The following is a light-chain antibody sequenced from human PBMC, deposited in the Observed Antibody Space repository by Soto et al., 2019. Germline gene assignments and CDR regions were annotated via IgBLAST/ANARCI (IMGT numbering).Light chain of an antibody. V-gene: IGLV1-44*01. CDR1: SSNIGSNT. J-gene: IGLJ2*01. CDR2: SST. CDR3: AAWDDSLNGVV. Sequence: QSVLTQPPSASGTPGQRVTISCSGSSSNIGSNTANWYQQLPGTAPKLLIYSSTLRPSGVPDRFSGSKPGTSASLAISGLQSEDEADYYCAAWDDSLNGVVFGGGTKLTVL.